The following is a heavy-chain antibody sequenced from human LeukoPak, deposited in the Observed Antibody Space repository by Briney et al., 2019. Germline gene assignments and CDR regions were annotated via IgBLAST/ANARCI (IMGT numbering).Heavy chain of an antibody. CDR3: AAESERWLLRS. J-gene: IGHJ4*02. Sequence: PSETLSLTCTVSGGSISSYYWGWIRQPPGKGPEWVGQIYYRETPNYNPSLKSRVTISIDTSKNQFSLKLNSVTAADTAVYYCAAESERWLLRSWGQGTLVTVSS. CDR2: IYYRETP. D-gene: IGHD6-19*01. V-gene: IGHV4-59*03. CDR1: GGSISSYY.